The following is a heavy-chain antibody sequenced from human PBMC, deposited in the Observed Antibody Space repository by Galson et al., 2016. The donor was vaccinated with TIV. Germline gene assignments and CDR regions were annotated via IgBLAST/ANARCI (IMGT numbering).Heavy chain of an antibody. J-gene: IGHJ4*02. V-gene: IGHV1-2*02. CDR3: ARDLSTDTTTPFDY. CDR1: GYSFTGNY. CDR2: INPTSGDT. D-gene: IGHD4-17*01. Sequence: SVKVSCKASGYSFTGNYIHWVRQAPGQGLEWTGWINPTSGDTNYQKRFQDRVTMTRDTSITTVYMDLNRLTSDDTAVYYCARDLSTDTTTPFDYWGQGTLVTV.